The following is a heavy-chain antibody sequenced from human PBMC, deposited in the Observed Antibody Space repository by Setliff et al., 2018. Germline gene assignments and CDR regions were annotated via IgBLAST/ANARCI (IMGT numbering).Heavy chain of an antibody. D-gene: IGHD1-26*01. CDR3: GVGTTPFHGFDF. J-gene: IGHJ3*01. CDR2: ISTHNGNI. V-gene: IGHV1-18*01. CDR1: GYTFTSYA. Sequence: GASVKVSCKASGYTFTSYAMNWVRQAPGQGLEWMGWISTHNGNINYAQKSQGRVTMTTDTSTTIAYMELSSLRSDDTAVYYCGVGTTPFHGFDFWGQGTMVTVSS.